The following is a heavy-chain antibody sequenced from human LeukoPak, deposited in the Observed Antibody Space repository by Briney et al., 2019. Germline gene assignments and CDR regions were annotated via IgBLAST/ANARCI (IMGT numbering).Heavy chain of an antibody. Sequence: PSETLSLTCTVSSGSISSSSYYWGWIRQPPGKGLEWIGSIYYSGSTYYNPSLKSRVTISVDTSKNQFSLKLSSVTAADTAVYYCARFNSGSYQHYFDHWGQGTLVTVSS. CDR3: ARFNSGSYQHYFDH. CDR1: SGSISSSSYY. CDR2: IYYSGST. V-gene: IGHV4-39*07. D-gene: IGHD1-26*01. J-gene: IGHJ4*02.